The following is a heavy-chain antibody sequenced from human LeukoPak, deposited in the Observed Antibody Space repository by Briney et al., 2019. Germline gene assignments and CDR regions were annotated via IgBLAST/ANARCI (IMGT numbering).Heavy chain of an antibody. V-gene: IGHV1-2*02. CDR1: GYTFTGYY. J-gene: IGHJ4*02. D-gene: IGHD2-8*01. Sequence: ASVKVPCKASGYTFTGYYIHWMRQAPGQGLEWMGWINPKNGGTNYIQKFRGRVTMTRDTSTSTAYMEVTSLRSDDTAVYYCARYGDCSNGVCYFDNWGQGTLVTVSS. CDR3: ARYGDCSNGVCYFDN. CDR2: INPKNGGT.